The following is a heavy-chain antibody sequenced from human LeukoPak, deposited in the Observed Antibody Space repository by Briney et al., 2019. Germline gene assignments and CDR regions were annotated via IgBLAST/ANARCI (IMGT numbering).Heavy chain of an antibody. J-gene: IGHJ4*02. CDR1: GYSISSGYY. Sequence: KTSETLSLTCTVSGYSISSGYYWDWIRQPPGKGLEWIGSIYHSGSTYYNPSLKSRVTISLDTSKNQFSLKLSSVTAADTAVYYCARVPLKKRITMIVGVTCYFDYWGQGTLVTVSS. V-gene: IGHV4-38-2*02. D-gene: IGHD3-22*01. CDR3: ARVPLKKRITMIVGVTCYFDY. CDR2: IYHSGST.